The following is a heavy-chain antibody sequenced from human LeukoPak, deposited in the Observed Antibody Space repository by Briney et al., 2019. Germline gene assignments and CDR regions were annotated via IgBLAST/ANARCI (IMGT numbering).Heavy chain of an antibody. V-gene: IGHV4-59*01. CDR2: IYYSGST. J-gene: IGHJ5*02. CDR1: GGSISSYY. Sequence: KTSETLSLTCTVSGGSISSYYWSWIRQPPGKGLEWIGYIYYSGSTNYNPSLKSRVTISVDTSKNQFSLKLSSVTAADTAVYYCARDPRWYSRAFDPWGQGTLVTVSS. D-gene: IGHD6-13*01. CDR3: ARDPRWYSRAFDP.